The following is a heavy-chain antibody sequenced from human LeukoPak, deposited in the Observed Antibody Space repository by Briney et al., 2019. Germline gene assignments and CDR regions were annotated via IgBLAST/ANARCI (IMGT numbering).Heavy chain of an antibody. CDR3: ARPTHRLTVTTAIDY. V-gene: IGHV1-2*02. CDR2: INPKNGAT. CDR1: GYTFTVFF. Sequence: GASVKVSCKPSGYTFTVFFIHWVRQAPGQGLQWMGWINPKNGATKYSQNFRGRVTMTRDTSIDTAYMELSSLTSDDTAIYYCARPTHRLTVTTAIDYWGLGTLATVSS. D-gene: IGHD4-17*01. J-gene: IGHJ4*02.